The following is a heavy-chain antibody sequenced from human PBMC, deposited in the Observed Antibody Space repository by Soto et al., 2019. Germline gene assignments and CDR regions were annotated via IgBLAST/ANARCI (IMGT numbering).Heavy chain of an antibody. J-gene: IGHJ6*02. Sequence: GGSLRLSCAASGFTFSDYYMSWIRQAPGKGLEWVSYISSSSSYTNYADSVKGRFTISRDNAKNSLYLQMNSLRAEDTAVYYCARDLYCSGGSCYLLYYYYGMDVWGQGTTVTVSS. V-gene: IGHV3-11*06. D-gene: IGHD2-15*01. CDR2: ISSSSSYT. CDR1: GFTFSDYY. CDR3: ARDLYCSGGSCYLLYYYYGMDV.